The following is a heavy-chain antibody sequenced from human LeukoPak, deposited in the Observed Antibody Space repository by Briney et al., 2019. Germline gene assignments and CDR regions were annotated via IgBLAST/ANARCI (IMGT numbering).Heavy chain of an antibody. CDR1: GYSISSGYY. J-gene: IGHJ5*02. V-gene: IGHV4-38-2*02. D-gene: IGHD2-15*01. CDR2: IYHSGNT. Sequence: SETLSLTCTVSGYSISSGYYWGWVRQPPGKGLEWIGNIYHSGNTYYNPSLKSRVTISVDTSKNQFSLKLSSVTAADTAVYYCARDKTRYCSGGSCQQWFDPWGQGTLVTVSS. CDR3: ARDKTRYCSGGSCQQWFDP.